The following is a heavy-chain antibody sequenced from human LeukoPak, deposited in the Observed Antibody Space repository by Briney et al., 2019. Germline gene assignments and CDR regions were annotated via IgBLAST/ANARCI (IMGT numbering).Heavy chain of an antibody. CDR1: GFTFSNYW. D-gene: IGHD6-19*01. CDR3: ATDTAGFDY. CDR2: IKQDGSEK. V-gene: IGHV3-7*01. Sequence: PGGSLRLSCAASGFTFSNYWMSWVRQAPGKGLEWVANIKQDGSEKYYVDSVKGRFTISRDNAKNSPYLQMNSQRAEDTAVYYCATDTAGFDYWGQGTLATVSS. J-gene: IGHJ4*02.